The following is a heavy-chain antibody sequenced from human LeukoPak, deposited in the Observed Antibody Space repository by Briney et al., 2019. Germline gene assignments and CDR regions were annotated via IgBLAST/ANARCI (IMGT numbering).Heavy chain of an antibody. V-gene: IGHV4-34*01. D-gene: IGHD3-16*02. CDR1: GGSFSGYY. J-gene: IGHJ4*02. Sequence: SETLSLTCAVYGGSFSGYYWGWIRQPPGKGLEWIGKINRSGSTNYNPSLKSRVTISVDTSKNQFSLKLSSVTAADTAVYYCARVREYDYVWGSYRLFDYWGQGTLVTVSS. CDR2: INRSGST. CDR3: ARVREYDYVWGSYRLFDY.